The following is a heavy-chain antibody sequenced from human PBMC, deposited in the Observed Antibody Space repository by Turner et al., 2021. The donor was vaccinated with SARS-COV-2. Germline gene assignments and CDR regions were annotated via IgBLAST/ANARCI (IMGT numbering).Heavy chain of an antibody. CDR2: IRSKVNSYAT. CDR1: GFTFSASA. V-gene: IGHV3-73*02. J-gene: IGHJ4*02. D-gene: IGHD2-21*02. CDR3: IGGRYCGGDCYYDF. Sequence: EVQLVESGGGLVQPGGSLTLSCAASGFTFSASAIHWVRQASGKGLEWVGRIRSKVNSYATTYAASLRGRFTISRDDSKNTAYLLMNSLKSEDTAVYYCIGGRYCGGDCYYDFWGQGTLVSVSS.